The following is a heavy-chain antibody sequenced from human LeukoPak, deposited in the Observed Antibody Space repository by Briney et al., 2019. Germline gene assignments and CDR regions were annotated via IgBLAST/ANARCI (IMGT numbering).Heavy chain of an antibody. CDR3: ARGPGGKGYFQH. D-gene: IGHD4-23*01. CDR1: GGSISSYF. V-gene: IGHV4-59*01. J-gene: IGHJ1*01. CDR2: IYYSGST. Sequence: SETLSLTCTVSGGSISSYFWSWIRQPPGKGLEWIGYIYYSGSTNYNPSLKSRVTISVDTSKNQFSLKLSSVTAADTAVYYCARGPGGKGYFQHWGQGTLVTVSS.